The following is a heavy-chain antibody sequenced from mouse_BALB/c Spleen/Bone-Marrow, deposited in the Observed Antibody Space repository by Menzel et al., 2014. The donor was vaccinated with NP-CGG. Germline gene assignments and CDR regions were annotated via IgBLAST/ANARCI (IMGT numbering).Heavy chain of an antibody. CDR3: ARLGDGYYDALDY. CDR2: IDPYNGGT. CDR1: GYAFTNYN. V-gene: IGHV1S135*01. J-gene: IGHJ4*01. D-gene: IGHD2-3*01. Sequence: EVQLQQSGPELVKPGASVKVSCKASGYAFTNYNIYWVKQRHGKSLEWIGYIDPYNGGTSYNQKFKGKATLTVDKSSSTAYMHLNSLTSEDSAVYYCARLGDGYYDALDYWGQGTSVTVSS.